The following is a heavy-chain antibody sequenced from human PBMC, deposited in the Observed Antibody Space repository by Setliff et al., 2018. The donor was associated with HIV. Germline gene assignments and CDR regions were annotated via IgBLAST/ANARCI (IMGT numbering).Heavy chain of an antibody. V-gene: IGHV1-69-2*01. CDR2: VDPEDGET. Sequence: ASVKVSCKTSGYPFTDYFIHWIQQAPGKGLEWMGRVDPEDGETILAERFQGRVTITRDTSATTAYMELSSLRSEDTAIFYCAREPIGGDDAFDIWGQGTMVTVS. D-gene: IGHD2-21*02. J-gene: IGHJ3*02. CDR1: GYPFTDYF. CDR3: AREPIGGDDAFDI.